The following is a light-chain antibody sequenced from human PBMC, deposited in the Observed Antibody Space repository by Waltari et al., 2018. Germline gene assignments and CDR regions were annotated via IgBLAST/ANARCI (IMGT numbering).Light chain of an antibody. CDR1: SSDIGGYHS. V-gene: IGLV2-14*03. Sequence: QSALTQPASVSASPGQSITISCTGTSSDIGGYHSVSWYQQPPGKVPKLMIYDVARWPSGVSNRFSGSKSGNTASLTISGLQAEDEADYYCASYTSTNTVIFGGGTKVTVL. CDR3: ASYTSTNTVI. J-gene: IGLJ2*01. CDR2: DVA.